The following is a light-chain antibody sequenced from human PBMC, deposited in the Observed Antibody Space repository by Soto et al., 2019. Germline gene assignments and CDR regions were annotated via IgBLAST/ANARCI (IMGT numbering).Light chain of an antibody. J-gene: IGLJ2*01. V-gene: IGLV1-44*01. CDR3: VAWDHSLNGLV. CDR2: TNN. Sequence: QSVLTQPPSASGTPGQRVTICCSGSSSNIGSYTVNWYQDLPGAAPKVLIYTNNRRPSGVPDRFSGSKSGTSASLAISGLQSEDVADYYCVAWDHSLNGLVFGGGTKLTVL. CDR1: SSNIGSYT.